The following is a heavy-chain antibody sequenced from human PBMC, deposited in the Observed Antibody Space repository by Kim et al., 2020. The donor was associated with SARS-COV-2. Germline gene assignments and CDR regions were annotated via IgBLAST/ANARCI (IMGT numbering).Heavy chain of an antibody. J-gene: IGHJ4*01. V-gene: IGHV3-48*03. Sequence: GGSLRLSCAASGFTFSSYEMNWVRQAPGKGLEWVSYISSSGSTIYYADSVKGRFTMSRDNAKNSLYLQINSLRAEDTAVYYCVRSPSTTVVNYYFDYWG. CDR1: GFTFSSYE. D-gene: IGHD4-17*01. CDR3: VRSPSTTVVNYYFDY. CDR2: ISSSGSTI.